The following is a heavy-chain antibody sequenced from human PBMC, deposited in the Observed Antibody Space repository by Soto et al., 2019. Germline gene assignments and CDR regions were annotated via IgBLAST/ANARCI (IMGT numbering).Heavy chain of an antibody. CDR2: IYYSGST. CDR3: ARVPHFSSTSCYSIWFAP. V-gene: IGHV4-59*08. J-gene: IGHJ5*02. D-gene: IGHD2-2*02. CDR1: GGSISSYC. Sequence: SETLCLTCTVSGGSISSYCWSWFRQPPGKELKWIGYIYYSGSTNYNPSLKSRVTISVDTSKNQVSLKLSSVTAADTAVYYCARVPHFSSTSCYSIWFAPWGQGTLVTVSS.